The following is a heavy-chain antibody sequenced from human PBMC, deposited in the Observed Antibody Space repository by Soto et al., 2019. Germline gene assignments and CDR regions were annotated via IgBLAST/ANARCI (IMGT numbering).Heavy chain of an antibody. D-gene: IGHD3-3*01. CDR2: IIPIFGTA. CDR3: ARVQISYYDFWSGYYGGLDY. Sequence: QVQLVQSGAEVKKPGSSVQVSCKASGGTFSSYAISWVRQAPGQGLEWMGGIIPIFGTANYAQKFQGRVTSTADESTSTAYMELSSLRSEDTAVYYCARVQISYYDFWSGYYGGLDYWGQGTLVTVSS. J-gene: IGHJ4*02. V-gene: IGHV1-69*01. CDR1: GGTFSSYA.